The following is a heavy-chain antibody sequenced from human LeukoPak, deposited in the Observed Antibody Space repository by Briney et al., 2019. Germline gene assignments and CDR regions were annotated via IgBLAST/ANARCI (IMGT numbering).Heavy chain of an antibody. D-gene: IGHD4-17*01. V-gene: IGHV4-59*01. CDR2: IHYIGTT. CDR1: GGSISSYY. Sequence: PSETLSLTCIVSGGSISSYYWSWIRQPPGKGLEWIGYIHYIGTTYYNPSLKSRVTISVDTSTNQFSLNLSSVTAADTAVYYCARDQGSGDANFDYWGQGTLVTVSP. J-gene: IGHJ4*02. CDR3: ARDQGSGDANFDY.